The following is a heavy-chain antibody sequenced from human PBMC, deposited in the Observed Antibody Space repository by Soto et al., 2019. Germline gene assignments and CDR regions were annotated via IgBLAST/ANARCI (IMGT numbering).Heavy chain of an antibody. J-gene: IGHJ6*02. CDR1: GGSFSGFY. CDR2: SNDSGTT. Sequence: PSETLSLTCAIYGGSFSGFYWSWIRQPPGKWREWIGESNDSGTTNYNPSLKSRVTIPADTSTTHFSLRLTSVTAADTAVYYCARETSQNVYSHYGMDVWGQGTTVNVSS. CDR3: ARETSQNVYSHYGMDV. V-gene: IGHV4-34*01.